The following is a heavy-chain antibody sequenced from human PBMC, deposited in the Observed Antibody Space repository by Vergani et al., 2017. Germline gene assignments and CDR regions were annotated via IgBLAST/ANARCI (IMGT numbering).Heavy chain of an antibody. CDR1: GFTFSDFW. Sequence: EVLLVESGGGLVQPGESLRLSCKASGFTFSDFWMTWVRQVPGKGLEWVANIMPDGSATMYADSLRGRFSISRDNAKNSLHLHMSSLRVEDTAVYFCAKSGFVGAFETWGQGTMVTVSS. J-gene: IGHJ3*02. CDR2: IMPDGSAT. D-gene: IGHD6-6*01. V-gene: IGHV3-7*01. CDR3: AKSGFVGAFET.